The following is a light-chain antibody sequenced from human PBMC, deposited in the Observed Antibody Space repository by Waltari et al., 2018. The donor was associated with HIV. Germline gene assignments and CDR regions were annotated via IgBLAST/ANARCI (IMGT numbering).Light chain of an antibody. CDR2: DIS. CDR1: QSVSSNY. V-gene: IGKV3-20*01. Sequence: EIVLTQSPGTLSLSPGERATLSCRASQSVSSNYLAWYQQKTGQAPRLLIYDISTRATGSPDRFGGSGSGTDFTLTISRLEPEDVAVYYCHQYGNSPFTFGLGTKVDIK. CDR3: HQYGNSPFT. J-gene: IGKJ3*01.